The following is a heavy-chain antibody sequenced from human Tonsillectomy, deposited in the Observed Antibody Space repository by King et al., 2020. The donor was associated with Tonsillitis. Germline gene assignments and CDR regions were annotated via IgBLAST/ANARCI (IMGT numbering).Heavy chain of an antibody. Sequence: VQLVESGGGLVQPGRSLRLSCATSGFTFSDYAVSWVRQAPGKGLEWLGFIRGKTYGGTADYAASVKGRFTISRDDSKSTAYLQMNSLKTEDTAVFYCTRDSGSMFYDVDYMAVWGRGTTVTVSS. CDR1: GFTFSDYA. D-gene: IGHD2/OR15-2a*01. J-gene: IGHJ6*03. CDR2: IRGKTYGGTA. V-gene: IGHV3-49*04. CDR3: TRDSGSMFYDVDYMAV.